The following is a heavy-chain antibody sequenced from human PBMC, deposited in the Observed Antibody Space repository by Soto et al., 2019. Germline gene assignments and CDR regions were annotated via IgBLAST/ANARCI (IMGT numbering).Heavy chain of an antibody. V-gene: IGHV3-53*01. CDR1: GFTVSSNY. CDR2: IYSGGST. CDR3: ARDMIPKHDYYYGLDV. J-gene: IGHJ6*02. D-gene: IGHD3-22*01. Sequence: PGGSLRLSCAASGFTVSSNYMSWVRQAPGKGLEWVSVIYSGGSTYYADSVKGRFTISRDNSKNTLYLQMNSLRAEDTAVYYCARDMIPKHDYYYGLDVWGQGTTVTVAS.